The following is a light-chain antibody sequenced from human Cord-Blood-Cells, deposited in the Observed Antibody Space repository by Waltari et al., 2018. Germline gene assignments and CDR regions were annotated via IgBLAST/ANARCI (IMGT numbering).Light chain of an antibody. CDR3: QQSYSTPFT. J-gene: IGKJ3*01. Sequence: DIQMTQSPSSLSASVGDRVTITCRASQSISSYLNWYQQKPGKAPKLLVYAASSLQSGVPSSFSCSGSGTDFTLTISSLQPEDFATYYCQQSYSTPFTCGPGTKVDIK. CDR2: AAS. CDR1: QSISSY. V-gene: IGKV1-39*01.